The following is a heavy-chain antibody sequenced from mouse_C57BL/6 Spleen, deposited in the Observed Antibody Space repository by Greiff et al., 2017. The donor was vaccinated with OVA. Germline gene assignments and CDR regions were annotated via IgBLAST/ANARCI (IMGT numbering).Heavy chain of an antibody. CDR1: GYTFTSYW. V-gene: IGHV1-55*01. CDR3: ARGKLYYYGSSYVFAY. Sequence: QVQLQQPGAELVKPGASVKMSCKASGYTFTSYWITWVKQRPGQGLEWIGDIYPGSGSTNYNEKFKSKATLTVDTSSSTAYMQLSSLTSEDSAVYYGARGKLYYYGSSYVFAYWGQGTLVTVSA. J-gene: IGHJ3*01. CDR2: IYPGSGST. D-gene: IGHD1-1*01.